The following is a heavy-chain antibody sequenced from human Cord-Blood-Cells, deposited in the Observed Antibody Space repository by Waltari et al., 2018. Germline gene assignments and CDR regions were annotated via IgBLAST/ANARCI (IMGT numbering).Heavy chain of an antibody. V-gene: IGHV1-69*06. CDR1: GGTSRSYA. D-gene: IGHD1-20*01. CDR2: SIPIFGTA. J-gene: IGHJ3*02. Sequence: QVQLVQSGAEVKKPGSSVQVSCKASGGTSRSYATSWVRQAPGQGVEWMGGSIPIFGTANYTEKSQGRVTMTANKSTSTAYMELSSLRSEDTAVYYCARGGGGDHNWDDAFDIWGQGTMVTVSS. CDR3: ARGGGGDHNWDDAFDI.